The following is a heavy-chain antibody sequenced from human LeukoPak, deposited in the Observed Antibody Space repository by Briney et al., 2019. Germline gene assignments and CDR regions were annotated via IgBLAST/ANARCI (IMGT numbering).Heavy chain of an antibody. V-gene: IGHV3-43*01. J-gene: IGHJ3*02. CDR1: GFTFDDYT. D-gene: IGHD2-15*01. CDR3: AKDILRTGVDAFDI. Sequence: PGGSLRLSCAASGFTFDDYTMHWVRQAPGKGLEWVSLISWDGGSTYYADSVKGRFTISRDNSKNSLYLQMNSLRTEDTALYYCAKDILRTGVDAFDIWGQGTMVTVSS. CDR2: ISWDGGST.